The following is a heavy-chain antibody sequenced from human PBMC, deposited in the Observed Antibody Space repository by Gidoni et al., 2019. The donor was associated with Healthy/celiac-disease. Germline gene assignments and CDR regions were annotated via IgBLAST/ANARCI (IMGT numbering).Heavy chain of an antibody. V-gene: IGHV1-2*04. J-gene: IGHJ6*02. CDR2: IKPNSGGT. CDR3: ARALVRGVYYYYGMDV. Sequence: QVQLVQSGAEVKKPGASVKVSCKASGYTFTGYYMHWVRQAPGQGLEWMGWIKPNSGGTNYAQKFQGWVTMTRDTSISTAYMELSRLRSDDTAVYYCARALVRGVYYYYGMDVWGQGTTVTVSS. CDR1: GYTFTGYY. D-gene: IGHD3-10*01.